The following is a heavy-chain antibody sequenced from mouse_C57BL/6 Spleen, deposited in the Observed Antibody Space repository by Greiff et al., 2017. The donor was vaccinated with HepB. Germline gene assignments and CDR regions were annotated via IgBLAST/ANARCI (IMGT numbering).Heavy chain of an antibody. Sequence: QVQLKESGAELVKPGASVKLSCKASGYTFTSYWMHWVKQRPGRGLEWIGRIDPNSGGTKYNEKFKSKATLTVDKPSSTAYMQLSSLTSEDSAVYYCANLLWSPYWYFDVWGTGTTVTVSS. CDR2: IDPNSGGT. CDR1: GYTFTSYW. V-gene: IGHV1-72*01. J-gene: IGHJ1*03. CDR3: ANLLWSPYWYFDV. D-gene: IGHD2-1*01.